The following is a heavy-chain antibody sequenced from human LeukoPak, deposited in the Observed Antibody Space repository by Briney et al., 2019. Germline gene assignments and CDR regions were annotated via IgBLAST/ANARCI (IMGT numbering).Heavy chain of an antibody. V-gene: IGHV4-34*01. CDR2: INHSGST. CDR1: GGSFSGYY. CDR3: ARVDGNTAINY. Sequence: SETLSLTCAVYGGSFSGYYWSWIRQPPGKGLEWIGEINHSGSTNYNPSLKSRVTISVDTSKNQFSLKLSSVTAADTAVYYCARVDGNTAINYWGQGTLSPSPQ. D-gene: IGHD5-18*01. J-gene: IGHJ4*02.